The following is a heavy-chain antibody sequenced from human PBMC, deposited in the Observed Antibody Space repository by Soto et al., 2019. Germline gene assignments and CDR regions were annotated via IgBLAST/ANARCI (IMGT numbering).Heavy chain of an antibody. CDR3: ARDQGYSSGWDPHNWFEP. V-gene: IGHV3-30-3*01. D-gene: IGHD6-19*01. Sequence: QVQLVESGGGVVQPGRSLRLSCAASGFTFSSYAMHWVRQAPGKGLEWVAVISYDGSNKYYADSVKGRFTISRDNSKNTLYPQMNSLRAEDTAVYYCARDQGYSSGWDPHNWFEPWGQGTLVTVSS. CDR1: GFTFSSYA. CDR2: ISYDGSNK. J-gene: IGHJ5*02.